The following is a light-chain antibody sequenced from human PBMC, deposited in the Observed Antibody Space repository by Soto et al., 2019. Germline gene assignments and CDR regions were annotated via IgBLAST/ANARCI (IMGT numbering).Light chain of an antibody. J-gene: IGLJ1*01. V-gene: IGLV2-14*01. CDR3: SSYTSSSTYV. CDR1: SSDVGGYNY. CDR2: EVS. Sequence: LTQPASVSGSPGQSITISFTGTSSDVGGYNYVSWYQQHPGKAPKLMIYEVSNRPSGVSNRFSGSKSGNTASLTISGLQAEDEADYYCSSYTSSSTYVFGPVNKVTV.